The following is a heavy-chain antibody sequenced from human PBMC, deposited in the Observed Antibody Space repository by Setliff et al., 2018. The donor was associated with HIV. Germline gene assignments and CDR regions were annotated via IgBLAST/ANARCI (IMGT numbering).Heavy chain of an antibody. CDR2: INHSGST. J-gene: IGHJ6*03. V-gene: IGHV4-34*01. Sequence: SETLSLTCAVYGGSFNNYYWSWIRQPPGKGLEWIGEINHSGSTSYNPSLKSRATISVDTSKNQFSLKLNSITAADTAIYFCARVRDPNWNYDMDVWGQGTTVTVSS. CDR3: ARVRDPNWNYDMDV. CDR1: GGSFNNYY. D-gene: IGHD1-1*01.